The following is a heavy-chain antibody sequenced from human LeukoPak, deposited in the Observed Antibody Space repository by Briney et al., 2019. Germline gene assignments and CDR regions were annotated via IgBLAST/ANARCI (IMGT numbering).Heavy chain of an antibody. D-gene: IGHD6-6*01. CDR3: AKGGSDYYYYAMDV. Sequence: GGSLRLSCAASGFTFSSYAMSWVRQAPGKGLEWVSAISGSGGSTYYADSVKGRFTISRDNSKNTLYLQMNSLRAEDTAVYYCAKGGSDYYYYAMDVWGQGTTVTVSS. CDR1: GFTFSSYA. V-gene: IGHV3-23*01. J-gene: IGHJ6*02. CDR2: ISGSGGST.